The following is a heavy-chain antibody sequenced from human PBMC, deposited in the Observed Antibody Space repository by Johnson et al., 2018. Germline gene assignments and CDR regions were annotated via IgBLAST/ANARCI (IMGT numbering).Heavy chain of an antibody. V-gene: IGHV3-NL1*01. Sequence: QVQLVESGGGVVQPGRSLRLSCAASGFTFSSYGMHWVRQATGRGLEWVSGIGSSGDTYYSGSVKGRFTISRDNSKNTVYLQMNSLRAEDTAVYFCAKKDYGPTEYFQHWGQGTLVTVSS. J-gene: IGHJ1*01. CDR2: IGSSGDT. D-gene: IGHD4-17*01. CDR3: AKKDYGPTEYFQH. CDR1: GFTFSSYG.